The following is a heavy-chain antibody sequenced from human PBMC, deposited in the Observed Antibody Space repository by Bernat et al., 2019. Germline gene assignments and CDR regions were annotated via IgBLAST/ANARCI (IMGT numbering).Heavy chain of an antibody. CDR3: ARFTRRDPGDY. CDR1: GFTFSNFG. Sequence: QVQLVESGGGVVQPGRSLRLSCAVSGFTFSNFGMHWVRQAPGKGLEWVAVIWYDGTTKDYADSVKGRFTISKDNSNNMLYLEVNSVRVEDTAVYYCARFTRRDPGDYWGQGTLVTVSS. D-gene: IGHD2-15*01. V-gene: IGHV3-33*01. J-gene: IGHJ4*02. CDR2: IWYDGTTK.